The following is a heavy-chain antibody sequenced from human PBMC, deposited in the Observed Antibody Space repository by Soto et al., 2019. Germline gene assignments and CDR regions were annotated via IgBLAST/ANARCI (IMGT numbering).Heavy chain of an antibody. V-gene: IGHV1-46*03. Sequence: QVQLVQSGAEVKKPGAQLKVSSKALGSTLINYNINWVRQAPGQGLEWMGVINPNGGSTVYAQKFQGRVTLTRDTSTSTVYVELSSLRSDDTAVYFCVRATAARQRDYSYHYYLHIWGKGTTVTVSS. CDR2: INPNGGST. CDR3: VRATAARQRDYSYHYYLHI. D-gene: IGHD6-6*01. J-gene: IGHJ6*03. CDR1: GSTLINYN.